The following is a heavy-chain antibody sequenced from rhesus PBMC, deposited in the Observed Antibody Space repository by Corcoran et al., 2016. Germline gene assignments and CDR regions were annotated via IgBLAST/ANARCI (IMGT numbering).Heavy chain of an antibody. J-gene: IGHJ3*01. CDR1: GGSISDSYR. Sequence: QVQLQESGPGVVKPSETLSLTCAVSGGSISDSYRWSWIRQPPGKGLEWIGYLYGSSTSTNYNPSLESRVTISTDTSKNQFSLKLSSVTAADAAVYYCAGRSGREARAFDFWGQGLRVTVSS. CDR2: LYGSSTST. CDR3: AGRSGREARAFDF. D-gene: IGHD3-16*01. V-gene: IGHV4S10*01.